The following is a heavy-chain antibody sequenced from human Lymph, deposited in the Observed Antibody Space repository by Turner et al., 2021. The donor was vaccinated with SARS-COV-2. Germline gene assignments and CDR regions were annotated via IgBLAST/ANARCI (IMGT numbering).Heavy chain of an antibody. D-gene: IGHD2-21*02. Sequence: EVQLVESGGGLVKPGGSLRLSCAASGFTFSSYSMNWVRQAPGKGLEWVSSITFTSSYIYYADSVKGRFIISRDNAKNSLYLQMNSLRAEDTAVYYCARGPPDFPYYFDYWGQGTLVTVSS. CDR3: ARGPPDFPYYFDY. CDR2: ITFTSSYI. CDR1: GFTFSSYS. V-gene: IGHV3-21*01. J-gene: IGHJ4*02.